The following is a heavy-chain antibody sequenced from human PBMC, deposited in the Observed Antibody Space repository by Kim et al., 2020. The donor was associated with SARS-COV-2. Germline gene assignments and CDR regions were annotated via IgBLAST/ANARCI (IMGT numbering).Heavy chain of an antibody. CDR2: INHSGST. D-gene: IGHD2-2*02. Sequence: SETLSLTCAVYGGSFSGYYWSWIRQPPGKGLEWIGEINHSGSTNYNPSLKSRVTISVDTSKNQFSLKLSSVTAADTAVYYCARGYCSSTSCYKGRGMDVWGQGTTVTVSS. CDR3: ARGYCSSTSCYKGRGMDV. V-gene: IGHV4-34*01. J-gene: IGHJ6*02. CDR1: GGSFSGYY.